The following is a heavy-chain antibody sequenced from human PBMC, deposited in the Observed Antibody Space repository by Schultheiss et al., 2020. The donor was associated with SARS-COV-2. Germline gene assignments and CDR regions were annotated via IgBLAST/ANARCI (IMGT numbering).Heavy chain of an antibody. CDR1: GYTFTSYD. V-gene: IGHV1-8*01. J-gene: IGHJ4*02. D-gene: IGHD6-25*01. CDR3: ARDWRLIAAAEPFDY. CDR2: MNPNSGNT. Sequence: ASVKVSCKASGYTFTSYDINWVRQATGQGLEWMGWMNPNSGNTGYAQKFQGRVTMTTDTSTSTAYMELRSLRSDDTAVYYCARDWRLIAAAEPFDYWGQGTLVTVSS.